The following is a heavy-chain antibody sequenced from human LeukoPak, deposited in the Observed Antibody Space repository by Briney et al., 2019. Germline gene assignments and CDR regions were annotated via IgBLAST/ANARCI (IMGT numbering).Heavy chain of an antibody. J-gene: IGHJ4*02. CDR2: VNSDDSST. CDR3: ATCVAVPGLPDS. V-gene: IGHV3-74*01. D-gene: IGHD6-19*01. Sequence: GGSLRLSCAASGFTFSDYWMYWVRQAPGKGLVWDSRVNSDDSSTSYADSVQGRFTISRDNAKNTLYLQMKSLRAEDTAVYYCATCVAVPGLPDSWGQGTLVHVSS. CDR1: GFTFSDYW.